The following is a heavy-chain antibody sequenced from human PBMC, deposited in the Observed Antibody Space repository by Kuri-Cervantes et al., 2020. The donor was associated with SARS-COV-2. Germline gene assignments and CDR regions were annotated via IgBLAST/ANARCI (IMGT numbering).Heavy chain of an antibody. V-gene: IGHV1-24*01. CDR2: FDPEDGET. Sequence: ASVKVSCKVSGYTLTELSMHWVRQAPGKGLEWVGGFDPEDGETVYAQKFRGRVTMTEDTSTDTAYMELGSLRSEDTAVYYCATGLTHGIAAAGRDWFDPWGQGTLVTVSS. D-gene: IGHD6-13*01. CDR1: GYTLTELS. J-gene: IGHJ5*02. CDR3: ATGLTHGIAAAGRDWFDP.